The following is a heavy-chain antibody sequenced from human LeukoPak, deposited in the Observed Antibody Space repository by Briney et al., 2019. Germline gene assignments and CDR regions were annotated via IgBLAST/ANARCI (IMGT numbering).Heavy chain of an antibody. CDR2: ISGSGGST. CDR3: AKNMGYYYDSSGYAIDY. J-gene: IGHJ4*02. D-gene: IGHD3-22*01. V-gene: IGHV3-23*01. CDR1: RFTFSSYG. Sequence: GGSLRLSCAASRFTFSSYGMSWVRQAPGKGLEWVSAISGSGGSTYYADSVKGRFTISRGNSKNTLYLQMNSLRAEDTAVYYCAKNMGYYYDSSGYAIDYWGQGTLVTVSS.